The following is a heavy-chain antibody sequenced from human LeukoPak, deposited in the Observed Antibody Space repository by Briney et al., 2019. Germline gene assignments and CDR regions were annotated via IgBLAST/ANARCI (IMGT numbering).Heavy chain of an antibody. D-gene: IGHD1-1*01. CDR3: ATLVNYWSFDY. Sequence: PGGSLRLSCAASGFTFSDYYMSWIRQAPGKGLEWVSYISSSGRTTYYADSVKGRFTISRDNAKNSLYLQMNSLRAEDTAVYYCATLVNYWSFDYWGQGTLVTVSS. CDR2: ISSSGRTT. V-gene: IGHV3-11*04. CDR1: GFTFSDYY. J-gene: IGHJ4*02.